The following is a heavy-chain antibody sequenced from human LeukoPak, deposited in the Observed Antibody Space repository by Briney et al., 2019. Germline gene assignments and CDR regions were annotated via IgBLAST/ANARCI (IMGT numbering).Heavy chain of an antibody. Sequence: GGSLRLSCAASGFTFSSYAMSWVRQAPGKGLEWVSTISGSGGSTCYADSVKGRFTISRDNSKNTLYLQMNSLRAEDTAVYYCAKDRRGEYDYWGQGTLVPVSS. CDR3: AKDRRGEYDY. CDR1: GFTFSSYA. D-gene: IGHD3-10*01. V-gene: IGHV3-23*01. J-gene: IGHJ4*02. CDR2: ISGSGGST.